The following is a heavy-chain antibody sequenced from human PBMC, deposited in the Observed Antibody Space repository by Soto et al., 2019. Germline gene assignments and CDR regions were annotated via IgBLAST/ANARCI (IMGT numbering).Heavy chain of an antibody. V-gene: IGHV1-18*01. CDR3: ARDLLGSFDV. D-gene: IGHD2-15*01. CDR1: GYSFTIYG. J-gene: IGHJ3*01. Sequence: QVQLVQSGAVVKKPGASVKVSCKASGYSFTIYGIGWVRQAPGRGLEWMGWINTNNGNTNSAQRLQGRVTMTADTSTRTAYMELRSLRFDDTAVYYCARDLLGSFDVWGQGTMVTISS. CDR2: INTNNGNT.